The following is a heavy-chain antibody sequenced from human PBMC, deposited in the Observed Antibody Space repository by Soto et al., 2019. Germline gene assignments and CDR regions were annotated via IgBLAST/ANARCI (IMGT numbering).Heavy chain of an antibody. CDR1: GFTFSSYS. D-gene: IGHD2-2*01. CDR3: ARDWGDCSSTSCYHNWFDP. Sequence: GGSLRLSCAASGFTFSSYSMNWVSQAPGKGREWVSSISSSSSYIYYADSGKGRCTISRENAKNSLHLQMNRLRAEDTAGYYCARDWGDCSSTSCYHNWFDPWGQGTLVTVSS. CDR2: ISSSSSYI. V-gene: IGHV3-21*01. J-gene: IGHJ5*02.